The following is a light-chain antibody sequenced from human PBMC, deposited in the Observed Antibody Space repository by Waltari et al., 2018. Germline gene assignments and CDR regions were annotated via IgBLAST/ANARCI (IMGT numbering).Light chain of an antibody. J-gene: IGKJ1*01. V-gene: IGKV1-5*03. CDR1: QDVTTS. Sequence: DTLMTQSPSTLSASVGDRVTITCRASQDVTTSLAWYQQKPGEAPKLLIYKASKLESGVPSRFSGSGSGTEFTLTISSLQPDDFATYYCQQYNHYRTFGQGTRVEIK. CDR3: QQYNHYRT. CDR2: KAS.